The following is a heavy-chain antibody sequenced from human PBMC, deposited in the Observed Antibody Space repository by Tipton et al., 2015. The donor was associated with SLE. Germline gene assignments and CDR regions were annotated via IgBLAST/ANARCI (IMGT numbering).Heavy chain of an antibody. Sequence: TLSLTCTVSGGSISSSSYYWGWIRQPPGKGREWIGSIYYSGSTYYNPSLKSRVTISVDTSKNQFSLKLSSVTAADTAVYYCAREARRYYYYYYMDVWGKGTTVTVSS. CDR3: AREARRYYYYYYMDV. CDR1: GGSISSSSYY. J-gene: IGHJ6*03. CDR2: IYYSGST. V-gene: IGHV4-39*07.